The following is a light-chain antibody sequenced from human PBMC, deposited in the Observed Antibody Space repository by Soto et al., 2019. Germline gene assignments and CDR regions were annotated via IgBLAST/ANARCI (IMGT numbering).Light chain of an antibody. CDR1: QTVSSY. J-gene: IGKJ2*01. Sequence: EIVLTQSPVTLSLSPGERATLSCRASQTVSSYLSWYQQTPGQAPRLLIYDTSNRATGIPARFSGSGSETDFTLTISRLEPEDLGVYYCQQRSNWPRTFGQGTKLEIK. V-gene: IGKV3-11*01. CDR2: DTS. CDR3: QQRSNWPRT.